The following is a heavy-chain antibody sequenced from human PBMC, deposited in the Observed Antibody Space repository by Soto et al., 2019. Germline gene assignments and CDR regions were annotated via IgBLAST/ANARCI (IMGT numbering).Heavy chain of an antibody. V-gene: IGHV1-18*01. Sequence: ASVKVSCKASGYTFTSYGISWVRQAPGQGLEWMGWISAYNGNTNYAQKLQGRVTMTTDTSTSTAYMELRSLRSDDTAVYYCAREQDSSGYYPSLSYWGQGPLVTVSS. J-gene: IGHJ4*02. D-gene: IGHD3-22*01. CDR1: GYTFTSYG. CDR3: AREQDSSGYYPSLSY. CDR2: ISAYNGNT.